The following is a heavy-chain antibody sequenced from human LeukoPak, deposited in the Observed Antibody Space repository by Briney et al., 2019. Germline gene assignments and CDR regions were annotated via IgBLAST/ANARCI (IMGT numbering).Heavy chain of an antibody. J-gene: IGHJ5*02. CDR2: VNPNSGST. CDR3: ARLVGCGTTNCYSPDNWFDP. D-gene: IGHD2-2*01. V-gene: IGHV1-8*01. CDR1: GYPFTSYD. Sequence: GASVKVSCKASGYPFTSYDINWVRQATGQGLEGMGRVNPNSGSTDSAQKFQGRDTMTATTSISTAYMELNNMSSEDTAVYYCARLVGCGTTNCYSPDNWFDPWGQGTLVTVSS.